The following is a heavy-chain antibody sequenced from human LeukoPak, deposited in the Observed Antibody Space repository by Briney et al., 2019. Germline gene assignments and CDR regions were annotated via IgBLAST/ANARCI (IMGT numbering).Heavy chain of an antibody. CDR3: VVMIRGVIT. Sequence: GGSLRLSCAASGFTFSDHFMDWVCQAPGKGLEWVGRTKNKANSYTTEYAASVKGRFSISRDDSKNSLYLQMNSLKTDDTAVYYCVVMIRGVITLGQGTLVTVSS. V-gene: IGHV3-72*01. CDR2: TKNKANSYTT. J-gene: IGHJ5*02. D-gene: IGHD3-10*01. CDR1: GFTFSDHF.